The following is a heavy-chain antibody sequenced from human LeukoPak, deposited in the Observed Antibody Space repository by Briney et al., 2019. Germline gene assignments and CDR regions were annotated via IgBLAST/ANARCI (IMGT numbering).Heavy chain of an antibody. CDR2: IYYSGST. V-gene: IGHV4-31*03. D-gene: IGHD3-3*01. Sequence: SETLSLTCTVSGGSISSGGYYWSWIRQHPGKGLEWIGYIYYSGSTYYHPSLPSRVTISVDPYKNQFSLKLSSVTAADTAVCYCASVYYDPPHYFDYWGQGTLVTVSS. J-gene: IGHJ4*02. CDR3: ASVYYDPPHYFDY. CDR1: GGSISSGGYY.